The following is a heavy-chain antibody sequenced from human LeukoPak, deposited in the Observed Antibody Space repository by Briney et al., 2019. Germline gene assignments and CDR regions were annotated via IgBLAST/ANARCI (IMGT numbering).Heavy chain of an antibody. CDR3: AAITMVRGWLFDY. Sequence: PGGSLRLSCAASGFTVSSNYMSWVRQAPGKGLEWVSVIYSGGSTYYADSVKGRFTISRDNSKNTLYLQMNSLRAEDTAVYYCAAITMVRGWLFDYWGQVTLVTVSS. D-gene: IGHD3-10*01. CDR1: GFTVSSNY. CDR2: IYSGGST. J-gene: IGHJ4*02. V-gene: IGHV3-66*01.